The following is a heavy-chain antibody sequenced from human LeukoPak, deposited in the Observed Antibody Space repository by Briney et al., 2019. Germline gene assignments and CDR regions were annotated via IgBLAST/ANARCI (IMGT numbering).Heavy chain of an antibody. Sequence: SETLSLTCTVSGGSISSSSYYWGWIRQPPGKGLEWIGSIYYSGSTYYNPSLKSRVTISVDTSKNQFSLKLSSVTAADTAVYYCARVNTAMAALVGAAYFDYWGQGTLVTVSS. J-gene: IGHJ4*02. D-gene: IGHD5-18*01. CDR3: ARVNTAMAALVGAAYFDY. CDR1: GGSISSSSYY. CDR2: IYYSGST. V-gene: IGHV4-39*01.